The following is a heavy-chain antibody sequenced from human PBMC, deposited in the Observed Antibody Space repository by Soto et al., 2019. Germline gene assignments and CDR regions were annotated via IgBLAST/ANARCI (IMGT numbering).Heavy chain of an antibody. CDR1: GFTFDDYG. D-gene: IGHD6-13*01. J-gene: IGHJ3*02. CDR3: ARDRALSEQQLVTDAFDI. Sequence: EVQLVESGGGVVRPGGSLRLSCAASGFTFDDYGMSWVRQAPGEGLEWVSGINWNGGSTGYADAVKGRFTISRDNAKNSLYLQMNSLRAEDTALYYCARDRALSEQQLVTDAFDIWGQGTMVTVSS. V-gene: IGHV3-20*04. CDR2: INWNGGST.